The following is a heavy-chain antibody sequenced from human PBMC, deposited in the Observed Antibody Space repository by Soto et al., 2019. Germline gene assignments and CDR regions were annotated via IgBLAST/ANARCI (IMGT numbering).Heavy chain of an antibody. V-gene: IGHV3-23*01. Sequence: GGSLRLSCAASGFTFSSYAMSWVRQAPGKGLEWVSAISGSGGSTYYADSVKGRFTISRDNSKNTLYLQMNSLRAEDTAVYYCAKDLRSLGYCSGGSCYGWFDPWGQGTLVTVSS. CDR3: AKDLRSLGYCSGGSCYGWFDP. CDR1: GFTFSSYA. CDR2: ISGSGGST. D-gene: IGHD2-15*01. J-gene: IGHJ5*02.